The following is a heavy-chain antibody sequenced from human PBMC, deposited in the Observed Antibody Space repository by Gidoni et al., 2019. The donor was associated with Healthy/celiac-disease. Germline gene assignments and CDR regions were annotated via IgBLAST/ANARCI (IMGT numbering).Heavy chain of an antibody. CDR1: GGSISSGGYS. Sequence: LQLQESGSGLVKRSQTLSLTCAGSGGSISSGGYSWRWVRQPPGKCRAWIGYIYPSGSTYDTPSLKSRVTISVDRSKNPFSLKLSSVTAADTAVYYCARDRVSGYDFWSGYYTHDAFDIWGQVTMVTVSS. J-gene: IGHJ3*02. D-gene: IGHD3-3*01. V-gene: IGHV4-30-2*01. CDR3: ARDRVSGYDFWSGYYTHDAFDI. CDR2: IYPSGST.